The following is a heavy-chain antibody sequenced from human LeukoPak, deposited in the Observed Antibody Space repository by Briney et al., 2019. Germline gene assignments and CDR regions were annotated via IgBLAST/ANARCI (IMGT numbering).Heavy chain of an antibody. CDR3: ARAEHRDGYNIDY. J-gene: IGHJ4*02. D-gene: IGHD5-24*01. CDR2: IYYSGNT. V-gene: IGHV4-39*01. Sequence: SETLSLTCTVSGDSISSSNSYWGWIRQPPGKGLEWIGSIYYSGNTYYNASLKSRVTISVDTSKNQFSLKLTSVTAADTAVYYCARAEHRDGYNIDYWGQGTLVTVSS. CDR1: GDSISSSNSY.